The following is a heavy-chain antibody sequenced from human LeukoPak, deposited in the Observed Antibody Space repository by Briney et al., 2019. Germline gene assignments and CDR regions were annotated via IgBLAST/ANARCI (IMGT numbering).Heavy chain of an antibody. Sequence: ASVKVSCKASGGTFSSYAISWVRQAPGQGLEWMGRIIPILGIANYAQKFQGRVTITADKSTSTAYMELSSLRSEDTAVYYCARSIKYCSGGSCYPDYWGQGTLVTVSS. V-gene: IGHV1-69*04. CDR3: ARSIKYCSGGSCYPDY. CDR2: IIPILGIA. CDR1: GGTFSSYA. J-gene: IGHJ4*02. D-gene: IGHD2-15*01.